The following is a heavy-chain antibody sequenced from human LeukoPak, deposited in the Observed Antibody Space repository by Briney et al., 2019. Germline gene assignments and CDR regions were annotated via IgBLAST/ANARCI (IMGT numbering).Heavy chain of an antibody. CDR2: INPNSGGT. CDR3: ARDVSAGGTNWFDP. CDR1: GHTFTGYH. V-gene: IGHV1-2*02. J-gene: IGHJ5*02. D-gene: IGHD3-16*01. Sequence: ASVKVSCKASGHTFTGYHLHWVRQAPGQGLECMGWINPNSGGTHFAQKFQGRITMTRDTSISGVYMELSRLRSDDTAVYYCARDVSAGGTNWFDPWGQGTLVTVSS.